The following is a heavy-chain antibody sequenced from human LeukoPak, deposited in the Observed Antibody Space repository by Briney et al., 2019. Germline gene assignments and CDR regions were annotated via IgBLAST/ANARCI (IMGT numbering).Heavy chain of an antibody. CDR1: GGSISSSSYY. CDR2: IYYSGST. D-gene: IGHD6-19*01. CDR3: XXXXKYSSGWYWFDP. Sequence: PSETLSLTCTVSGGSISSSSYYWGWIRQPPGKGLEWIGSIYYSGSTYYNPSLKSRVTISVDTSKNQFSLKLSSVTAADTAVYYXXXXXKYSSGWYWFDPWGQGTLVTVSS. V-gene: IGHV4-39*01. J-gene: IGHJ5*02.